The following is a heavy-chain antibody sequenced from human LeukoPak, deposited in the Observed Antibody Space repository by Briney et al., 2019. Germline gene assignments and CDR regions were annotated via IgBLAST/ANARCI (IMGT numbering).Heavy chain of an antibody. CDR3: ARDGYNPIDY. V-gene: IGHV4-39*02. Sequence: SETLSLTCTVSGGSISGSSYYWGWIRQPPGKGLEWIGTIYYSGSTYYNPSLMSRVTISVDTSKSQFSLKLSSVTAADTAVYYCARDGYNPIDYWGHGTLVTVSS. CDR1: GGSISGSSYY. D-gene: IGHD5-24*01. CDR2: IYYSGST. J-gene: IGHJ4*01.